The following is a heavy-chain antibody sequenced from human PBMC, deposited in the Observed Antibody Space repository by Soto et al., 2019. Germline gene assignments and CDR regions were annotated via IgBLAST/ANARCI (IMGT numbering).Heavy chain of an antibody. J-gene: IGHJ6*02. D-gene: IGHD2-15*01. V-gene: IGHV3-30*04. CDR3: AKDRPGYCSDGMCYEHFHDGMDV. Sequence: QVQLVESGGRVVHPGTSLRLSCEVSGFSFNSYAMHWVRQAPGKGLEWVAAITFDGSSQFYAGSVRGRFTISRDNSRNTLFLDMTSLRPEDTAMYFCAKDRPGYCSDGMCYEHFHDGMDVWGQGTTVTV. CDR1: GFSFNSYA. CDR2: ITFDGSSQ.